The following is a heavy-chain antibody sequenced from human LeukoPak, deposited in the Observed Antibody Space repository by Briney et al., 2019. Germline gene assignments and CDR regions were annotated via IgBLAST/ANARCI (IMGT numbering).Heavy chain of an antibody. CDR2: IGSAGDT. Sequence: GGSLRLSCAASGFTFSNFDIHWVRQTPGKGLEWVSRIGSAGDTEYLDSVRGRFSISRDNAKNSLYLQMNSLTPGDTAIYYCARQSWKGHFYYLDVWGQGTTVTVSS. CDR1: GFTFSNFD. V-gene: IGHV3-13*01. CDR3: ARQSWKGHFYYLDV. D-gene: IGHD1-1*01. J-gene: IGHJ6*03.